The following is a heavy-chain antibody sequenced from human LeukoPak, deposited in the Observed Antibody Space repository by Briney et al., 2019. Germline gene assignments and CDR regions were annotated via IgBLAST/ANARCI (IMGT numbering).Heavy chain of an antibody. J-gene: IGHJ4*02. D-gene: IGHD4-17*01. Sequence: SVKVSCKASGYTFTGYYMHWVRQAPGQGLEWMGGIIPIFGTANYAQKFQGRVTITADESTSTAYMELSSLRSEDTAVYYCARVTTTVTTALDYWGQGTLVTVSS. CDR3: ARVTTTVTTALDY. CDR2: IIPIFGTA. V-gene: IGHV1-69*13. CDR1: GYTFTGYY.